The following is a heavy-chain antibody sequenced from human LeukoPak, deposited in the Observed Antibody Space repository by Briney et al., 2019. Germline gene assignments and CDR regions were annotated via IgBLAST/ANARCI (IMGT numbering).Heavy chain of an antibody. CDR3: ARGDLNYYDKGRFDY. V-gene: IGHV1-69*04. CDR2: IITILGIA. D-gene: IGHD3-22*01. CDR1: ACTFTFYA. J-gene: IGHJ4*02. Sequence: SVTVSCTASACTFTFYAISWVRQAPGQGHEWMGRIITILGIANYAQKFQGRVTITADKSTSTAYMELSSLRAEDTAVYYCARGDLNYYDKGRFDYGGQRSLVTASS.